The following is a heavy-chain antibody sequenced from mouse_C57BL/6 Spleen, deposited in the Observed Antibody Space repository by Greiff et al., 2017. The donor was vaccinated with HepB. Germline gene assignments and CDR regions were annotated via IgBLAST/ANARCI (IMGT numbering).Heavy chain of an antibody. V-gene: IGHV1-53*01. CDR2: IYPGDGDT. D-gene: IGHD1-1*01. Sequence: QVQLQQPGTELVKPGASVKLSCKASGYTFTSYWMHWVKQRPGQGLEWIGQIYPGDGDTNYNGKFKGKATLTADKSSSTAYMQLSSLTSEDSAVYFCARPAGDYYGSSYWYFDVWGTGTTVTVSS. CDR1: GYTFTSYW. J-gene: IGHJ1*03. CDR3: ARPAGDYYGSSYWYFDV.